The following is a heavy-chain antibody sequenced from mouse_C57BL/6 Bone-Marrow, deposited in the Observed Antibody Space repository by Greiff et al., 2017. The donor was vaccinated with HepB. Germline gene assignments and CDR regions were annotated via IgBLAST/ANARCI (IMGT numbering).Heavy chain of an antibody. CDR3: AREEGLTGTDFDY. Sequence: EVQLQESGPGLVKPSQSLSLTCSVTGYSITSGYYWNWIRQFPGNKLEWMGYISYDGSNNYNPSLKNRISITRDTSKNQFFLKLNSVTTEDTATYCCAREEGLTGTDFDYWGQGTTLTVSS. V-gene: IGHV3-6*01. J-gene: IGHJ2*01. CDR1: GYSITSGYY. CDR2: ISYDGSN. D-gene: IGHD4-1*01.